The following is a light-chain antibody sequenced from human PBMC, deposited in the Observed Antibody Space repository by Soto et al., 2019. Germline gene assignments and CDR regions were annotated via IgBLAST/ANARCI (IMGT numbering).Light chain of an antibody. CDR3: QQYNNWPPFS. CDR1: QSISSN. Sequence: EIVMTQSPATLSVSPGERATLSCRASQSISSNLAGYQQKPGQAPRLLIYGASTRATGIPARFSGSGSGPEFTHTISGLQSEDFAVYYCQQYNNWPPFSFGQGTKLEIK. V-gene: IGKV3-15*01. CDR2: GAS. J-gene: IGKJ2*01.